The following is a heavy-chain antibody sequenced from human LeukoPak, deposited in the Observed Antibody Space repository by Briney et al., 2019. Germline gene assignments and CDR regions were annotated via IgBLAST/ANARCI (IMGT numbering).Heavy chain of an antibody. Sequence: SETLSLTCTVSGGSISNYYWSWIRQPPGKGLEWIGYIYYSGSTNYNPSLKSRVTISVDTSKNQFSLKLSSVTAADTAVYYCAREEQLWSHAFDIWGQGTMVTVSS. CDR1: GGSISNYY. D-gene: IGHD5-18*01. CDR3: AREEQLWSHAFDI. J-gene: IGHJ3*02. CDR2: IYYSGST. V-gene: IGHV4-59*01.